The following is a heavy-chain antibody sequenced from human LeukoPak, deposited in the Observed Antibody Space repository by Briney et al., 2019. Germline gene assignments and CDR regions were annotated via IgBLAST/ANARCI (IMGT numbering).Heavy chain of an antibody. CDR2: VNSDGFST. J-gene: IGHJ4*02. D-gene: IGHD1-26*01. CDR1: GFTFSSYW. V-gene: IGHV3-74*01. Sequence: GGSLRLSCAASGFTFSSYWMHWVRQVPGRGLVWVSRVNSDGFSTSYADSVKGRFTISRDNAKSTLYLQMNSLRAEDTALYYCARESGDYYPPLFDYWGQGTLVTVS. CDR3: ARESGDYYPPLFDY.